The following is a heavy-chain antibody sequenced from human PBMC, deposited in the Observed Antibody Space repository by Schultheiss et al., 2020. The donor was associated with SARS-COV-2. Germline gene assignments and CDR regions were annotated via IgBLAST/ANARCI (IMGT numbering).Heavy chain of an antibody. V-gene: IGHV4-38-2*02. CDR2: IYHSGST. CDR3: ARASIAAAGPSAFDI. CDR1: GYSISSGYY. J-gene: IGHJ3*02. Sequence: SETLSLTCTVSGYSISSGYYWGWIRQPPGKGLEWIGSIYHSGSTYYNPSLKSRVTISVDTSNNQFSLKLSSVTAADTAVYYCARASIAAAGPSAFDIWGQGTMVTVSS. D-gene: IGHD6-13*01.